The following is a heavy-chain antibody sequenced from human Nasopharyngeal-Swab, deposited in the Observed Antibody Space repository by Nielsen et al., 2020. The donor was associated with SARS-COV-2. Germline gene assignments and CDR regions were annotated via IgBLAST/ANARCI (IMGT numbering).Heavy chain of an antibody. CDR3: AKPLYGDSPFDY. D-gene: IGHD4-17*01. J-gene: IGHJ4*02. CDR2: ITSSSSYI. V-gene: IGHV3-21*04. Sequence: WIRQPPGKGLEWVSSITSSSSYIYYADSVKGRFTISRDNSKNTLYLQMNSLRAEDTAVYYCAKPLYGDSPFDYWGQGTLVTVSS.